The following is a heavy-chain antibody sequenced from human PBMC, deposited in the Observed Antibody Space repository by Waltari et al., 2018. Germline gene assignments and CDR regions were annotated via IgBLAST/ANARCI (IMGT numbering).Heavy chain of an antibody. J-gene: IGHJ6*02. Sequence: QVQLVESGGGVVQPGRSLRLSCAASGFTFSSYGMPWVRQAPGKGLEWGAVIWCDGSNKYYAESGEGRFTISRDNSKNTLYLQMNSLRAEDTAVYYCARDLRTYYDFWSGYYRGRDGMDVWGQGTTVTVSS. CDR2: IWCDGSNK. CDR3: ARDLRTYYDFWSGYYRGRDGMDV. CDR1: GFTFSSYG. D-gene: IGHD3-3*01. V-gene: IGHV3-33*01.